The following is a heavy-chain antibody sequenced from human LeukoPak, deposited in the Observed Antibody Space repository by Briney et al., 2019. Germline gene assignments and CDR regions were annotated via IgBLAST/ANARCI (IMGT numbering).Heavy chain of an antibody. J-gene: IGHJ4*02. CDR1: GFTFNHYA. D-gene: IGHD1-1*01. V-gene: IGHV3-23*01. CDR3: ARGWTTFHN. CDR2: VSENGDGT. Sequence: GGSLRLSCVASGFTFNHYAMSWVRQAPGKGLEWVASVSENGDGTMYPDSVKGRFTISRDNSRKTVLLQVNSLRVEDAATYYCARGWTTFHNWGQGALVTVSS.